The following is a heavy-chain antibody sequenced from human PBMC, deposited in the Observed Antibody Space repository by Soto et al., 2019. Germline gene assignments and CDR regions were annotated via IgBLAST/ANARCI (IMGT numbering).Heavy chain of an antibody. D-gene: IGHD2-2*01. CDR1: GFTFSDYY. CDR3: AKLAWDIVVVPAAIVDY. CDR2: ISSSGSTI. V-gene: IGHV3-11*01. J-gene: IGHJ4*02. Sequence: GGSLRLSCAASGFTFSDYYMSWIRQAPGKGLEWVSYISSSGSTIYYADSVKGRFTISRDNAKNSLYLQMNSLRAEDTAVYYCAKLAWDIVVVPAAIVDYWGQGTLVTVSS.